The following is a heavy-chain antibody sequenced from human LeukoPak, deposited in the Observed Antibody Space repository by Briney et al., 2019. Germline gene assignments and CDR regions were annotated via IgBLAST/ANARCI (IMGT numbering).Heavy chain of an antibody. J-gene: IGHJ5*02. CDR3: ARGDLKSDWFDP. Sequence: PSETLSLTCTVAGGSISSDLYYWSWIRQPAGKGLEWIGRFYNSGRTNFNPSLKSRVTISADTSKNQISLKLRSVTAADTAVYYCARGDLKSDWFDPWGQGTLVIVST. CDR2: FYNSGRT. D-gene: IGHD3-3*01. CDR1: GGSISSDLYY. V-gene: IGHV4-61*02.